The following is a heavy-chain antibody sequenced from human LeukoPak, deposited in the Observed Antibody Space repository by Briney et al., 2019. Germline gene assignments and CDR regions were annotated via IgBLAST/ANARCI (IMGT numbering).Heavy chain of an antibody. Sequence: GGSLRLSCAASGFTFSNHAMHWVRQAPGKGLEWVTLVWYDGNRKYYADSVKGRFTISRDNSKNSVYLQLNSLRPEDTAMHYCVSMVRGIGYWGQGTLVTVSS. CDR2: VWYDGNRK. D-gene: IGHD3-10*01. CDR3: VSMVRGIGY. CDR1: GFTFSNHA. J-gene: IGHJ4*02. V-gene: IGHV3-30*02.